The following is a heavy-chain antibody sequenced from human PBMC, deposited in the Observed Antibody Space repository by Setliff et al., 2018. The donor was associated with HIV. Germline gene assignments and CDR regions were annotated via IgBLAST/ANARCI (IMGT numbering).Heavy chain of an antibody. V-gene: IGHV4-30-4*08. Sequence: LSLTCSVSGASISSGGYFWTWIRQPPGKGLEWVGFIYHSGTTYYNPSLKDRVTMSVDTFANQFSLKLTSVTAADTAVYFCTREGSYYDRTGYWPVFDDWGQGTQVTVSS. CDR3: TREGSYYDRTGYWPVFDD. CDR1: GASISSGGYF. CDR2: IYHSGTT. J-gene: IGHJ4*02. D-gene: IGHD3-22*01.